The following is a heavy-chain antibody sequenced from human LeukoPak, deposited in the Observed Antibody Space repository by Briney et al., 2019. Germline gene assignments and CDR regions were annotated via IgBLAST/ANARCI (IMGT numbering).Heavy chain of an antibody. CDR1: GGSLNRYY. D-gene: IGHD7-27*01. Sequence: KPSETPSLTCTVSGGSLNRYYGGWIPQPPGEGLEWIGYIYYSGSTNYNPSLKSRVTISVDTSKNQFSLKLSSVTAADTAVYYCARNAGDQIYFDYWGQGTLVTVSS. CDR3: ARNAGDQIYFDY. CDR2: IYYSGST. J-gene: IGHJ4*02. V-gene: IGHV4-59*01.